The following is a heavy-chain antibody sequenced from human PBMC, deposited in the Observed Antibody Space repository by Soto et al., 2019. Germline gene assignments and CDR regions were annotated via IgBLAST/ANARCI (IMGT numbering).Heavy chain of an antibody. CDR3: ATGTGATTYNFDY. D-gene: IGHD1-26*01. CDR1: GGTFSSYA. Sequence: ASVKVSCKASGGTFSSYAISWVRQAPGQGLEWMGGIIPIFGTANYAQKFQGRVTITADESTSTAYMELSSLRAEDTAVYYCATGTGATTYNFDYWGQGTLVTVSS. V-gene: IGHV1-69*13. CDR2: IIPIFGTA. J-gene: IGHJ4*02.